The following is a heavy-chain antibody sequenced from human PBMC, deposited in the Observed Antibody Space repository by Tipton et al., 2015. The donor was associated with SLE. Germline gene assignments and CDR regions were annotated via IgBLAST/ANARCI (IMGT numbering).Heavy chain of an antibody. Sequence: TLSLTCTVSGGSISSSSYYWGWIRQPPGKGLEWIGSIYYSGSTYYNPSLKSRVTISVDTSKNQFSLKLSSVTAADTAVYYCARRDSQRTGMDVWGQGTTVTVSS. CDR3: ARRDSQRTGMDV. D-gene: IGHD2-21*01. CDR2: IYYSGST. J-gene: IGHJ6*02. V-gene: IGHV4-39*01. CDR1: GGSISSSSYY.